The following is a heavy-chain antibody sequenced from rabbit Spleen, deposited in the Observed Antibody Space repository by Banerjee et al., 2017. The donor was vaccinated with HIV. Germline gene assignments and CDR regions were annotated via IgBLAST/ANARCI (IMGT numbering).Heavy chain of an antibody. D-gene: IGHD4-1*01. Sequence: QEQLEESGGGLVKPGASLTLTCTASGVSFSFSSYMCWVRQAPGKGLEWISCIAGSSSGFTYSATWAKGRFTISKTSSTTVTLQVSSLTAADTATYFCARYYIFYGMDLWGQGTLVTVS. CDR1: GVSFSFSSY. CDR2: IAGSSSGFT. V-gene: IGHV1S45*01. CDR3: ARYYIFYGMDL. J-gene: IGHJ6*01.